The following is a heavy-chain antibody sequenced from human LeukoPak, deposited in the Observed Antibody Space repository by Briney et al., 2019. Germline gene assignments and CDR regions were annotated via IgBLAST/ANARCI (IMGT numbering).Heavy chain of an antibody. J-gene: IGHJ4*02. Sequence: SQTLSLTCAVSGCSISSGCYAWSWIRQPPGKGLELIVYIYHSGSTYYNPSLKRRVTISVDRSKNQFSLKLSSVPAADTAVYYCAGAYGGNPQFDYWGQGTLVTVSS. CDR3: AGAYGGNPQFDY. D-gene: IGHD4-23*01. CDR1: GCSISSGCYA. V-gene: IGHV4-30-2*01. CDR2: IYHSGST.